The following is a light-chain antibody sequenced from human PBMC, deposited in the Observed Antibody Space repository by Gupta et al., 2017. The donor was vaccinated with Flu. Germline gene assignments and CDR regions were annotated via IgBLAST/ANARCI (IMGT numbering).Light chain of an antibody. V-gene: IGKV4-1*01. CDR2: WAS. Sequence: SLGERATINCKSSQSVLSSFNNRSYLAWYQQKPRQPPKLLIFWASTREVGVPGRFSGSGSGTDFTLTITSLQAEDVAVYYCQQDYSTLVTFGGGTKVEVK. CDR3: QQDYSTLVT. J-gene: IGKJ4*01. CDR1: QSVLSSFNNRSY.